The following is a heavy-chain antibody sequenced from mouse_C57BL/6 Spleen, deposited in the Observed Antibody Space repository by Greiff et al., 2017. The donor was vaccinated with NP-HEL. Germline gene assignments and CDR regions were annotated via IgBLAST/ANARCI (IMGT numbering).Heavy chain of an antibody. CDR3: AREGSSYVGTLFDY. Sequence: VQLKESGAELVKPGASVKLSCTASGFNIKDYYMHWVKQRTEQGLEWIGRIDPEDGETKYAPKFQGKATITADTSSNTAHLQLSSLTSEDTAVYYCAREGSSYVGTLFDYWGQGTTLTGSS. CDR1: GFNIKDYY. CDR2: IDPEDGET. V-gene: IGHV14-2*01. J-gene: IGHJ2*01. D-gene: IGHD1-1*01.